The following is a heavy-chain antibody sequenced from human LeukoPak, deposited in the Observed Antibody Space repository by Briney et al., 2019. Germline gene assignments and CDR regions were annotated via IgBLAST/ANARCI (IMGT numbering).Heavy chain of an antibody. D-gene: IGHD3-10*01. CDR1: GFTFSDYY. CDR3: ARNVLPDNWFDP. CDR2: ISSSSSYT. Sequence: GGSLRLSCAASGFTFSDYYMSWIRQAPGKGLEWVSYISSSSSYTNYADSVKGRFTISRDNVKNSPYLQMNSLRAEDTAVYYCARNVLPDNWFDPWGQGTLVTVSS. J-gene: IGHJ5*02. V-gene: IGHV3-11*03.